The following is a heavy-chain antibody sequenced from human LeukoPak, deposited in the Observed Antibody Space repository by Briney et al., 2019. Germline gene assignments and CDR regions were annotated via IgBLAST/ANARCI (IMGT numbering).Heavy chain of an antibody. Sequence: GASVTVSCTASGCTFTIYAMNWVRQAPGQGLEWMGWINTNTGNPTYAQGFTGRFVFSLDTSVSTAYLQISSLKVEDTAVYYCEREMAAVGSDFDYWGQGTLVTVSS. D-gene: IGHD6-19*01. CDR2: INTNTGNP. V-gene: IGHV7-4-1*02. J-gene: IGHJ4*02. CDR1: GCTFTIYA. CDR3: EREMAAVGSDFDY.